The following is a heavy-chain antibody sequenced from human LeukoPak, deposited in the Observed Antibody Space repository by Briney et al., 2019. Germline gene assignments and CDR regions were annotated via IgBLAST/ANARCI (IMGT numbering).Heavy chain of an antibody. Sequence: SQTLSLTCTVSGGSISSGGYYWSWIRQHPGKGLEWIGYIYYSGSTYYNPSLKSRVIISVDTSKNQFSLKLSSVTAADTAVYYCARDYCSGGSCYGVSWFDPWGQGTLVTVSS. D-gene: IGHD2-15*01. V-gene: IGHV4-31*03. J-gene: IGHJ5*02. CDR2: IYYSGST. CDR3: ARDYCSGGSCYGVSWFDP. CDR1: GGSISSGGYY.